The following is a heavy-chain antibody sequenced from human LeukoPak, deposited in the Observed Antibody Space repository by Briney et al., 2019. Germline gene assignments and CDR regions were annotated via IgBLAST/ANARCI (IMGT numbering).Heavy chain of an antibody. CDR1: GFTFDDYA. Sequence: PGGSLRLSCAASGFTFDDYAMHWVRRAPGKGLGWVSGISWNSGSIGYADSVKGRFTISRDNAKNSLYLQMNSLRAEDMALYYCAKGGSSSWYPRSLDYWGQGTLVTVSS. J-gene: IGHJ4*02. CDR2: ISWNSGSI. CDR3: AKGGSSSWYPRSLDY. D-gene: IGHD6-13*01. V-gene: IGHV3-9*03.